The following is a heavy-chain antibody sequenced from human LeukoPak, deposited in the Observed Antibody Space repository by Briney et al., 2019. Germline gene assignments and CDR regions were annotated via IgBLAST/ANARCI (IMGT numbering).Heavy chain of an antibody. D-gene: IGHD3-22*01. J-gene: IGHJ4*02. V-gene: IGHV3-53*01. CDR3: ARDDSSGYSDY. Sequence: GSLRLSCAASGFTVSNNYMSWVRQAPGKGLEWVSVIYSGGNTYYADSVKGRFTISRDNSQNTLYLQMNSLRAEDTAVYYCARDDSSGYSDYWGQGTLVTVSS. CDR1: GFTVSNNY. CDR2: IYSGGNT.